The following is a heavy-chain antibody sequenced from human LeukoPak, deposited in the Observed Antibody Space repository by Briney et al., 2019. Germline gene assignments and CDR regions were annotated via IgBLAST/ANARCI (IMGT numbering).Heavy chain of an antibody. CDR3: ASAQAGDYPIKFFDY. J-gene: IGHJ4*02. D-gene: IGHD4-17*01. Sequence: PSETLSLTCTVSGGSISSSSYYWAWIRQPPGKGLEWIGSIYYSGSTYYNPSLKSRVTISVDTSKNQFSLKLSSVTAADTAVYYCASAQAGDYPIKFFDYWGQGTLVTVSS. CDR2: IYYSGST. V-gene: IGHV4-39*01. CDR1: GGSISSSSYY.